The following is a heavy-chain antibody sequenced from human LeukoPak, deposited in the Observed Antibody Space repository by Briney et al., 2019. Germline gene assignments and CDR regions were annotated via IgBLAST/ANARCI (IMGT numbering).Heavy chain of an antibody. D-gene: IGHD1-14*01. Sequence: GGSLRLSCAASGFIFSTYDMHWVRQGTGKGLEWVSGIGTAGDTYYAGSVKGRFTISRENARNSLYLQMNNLRAGDTAVYYCVRDPDTRGGWYFDLWGRGILVTVDS. J-gene: IGHJ2*01. CDR2: IGTAGDT. V-gene: IGHV3-13*04. CDR1: GFIFSTYD. CDR3: VRDPDTRGGWYFDL.